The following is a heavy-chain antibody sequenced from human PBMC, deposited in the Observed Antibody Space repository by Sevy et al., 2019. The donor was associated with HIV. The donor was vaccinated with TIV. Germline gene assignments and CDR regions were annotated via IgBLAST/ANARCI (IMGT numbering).Heavy chain of an antibody. J-gene: IGHJ6*02. CDR1: GFTFSSYS. Sequence: GGSLRLSCAASGFTFSSYSMNWVRQAPGKGLEWVSSISSSSSYIYYADSVKGRFTISRDNAKNSLYLQMNSLRAEDTAVYYWARDNNQLLRLYYYYYGMDVWGQGTTVTVSS. CDR3: ARDNNQLLRLYYYYYGMDV. CDR2: ISSSSSYI. D-gene: IGHD2-2*01. V-gene: IGHV3-21*01.